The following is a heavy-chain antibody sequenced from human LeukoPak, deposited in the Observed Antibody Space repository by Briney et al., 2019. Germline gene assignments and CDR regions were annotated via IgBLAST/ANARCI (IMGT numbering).Heavy chain of an antibody. V-gene: IGHV3-23*01. CDR1: GFTFSSYA. CDR2: ISNSGDRT. D-gene: IGHD1-26*01. J-gene: IGHJ4*02. Sequence: PGGSLRLSCAASGFTFSSYAMNWVRQAPGKGLERVSTISNSGDRTYYADSVKGRFTISRDNSKNTLYLQMNSLRTEDTAVYYCAKDFVPRGGSYFPGFDYWGQGTLVIVSS. CDR3: AKDFVPRGGSYFPGFDY.